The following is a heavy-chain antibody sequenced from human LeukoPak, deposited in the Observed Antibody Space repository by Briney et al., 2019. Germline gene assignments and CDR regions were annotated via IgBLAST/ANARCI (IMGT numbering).Heavy chain of an antibody. CDR2: INPNSGGT. V-gene: IGHV1-2*06. Sequence: GASVKVSCKASGYTFTGYYMHWVRQAPGQGLEWMGRINPNSGGTNYAQKFQGKVTMTRDTSISTAYMALSRLRPDDTAVYYCARTPIVVVVAATLSWFDPWGQGTLVTVSS. J-gene: IGHJ5*02. CDR3: ARTPIVVVVAATLSWFDP. D-gene: IGHD2-15*01. CDR1: GYTFTGYY.